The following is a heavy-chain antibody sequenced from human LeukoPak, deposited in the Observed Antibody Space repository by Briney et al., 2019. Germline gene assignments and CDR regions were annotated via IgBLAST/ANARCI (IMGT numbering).Heavy chain of an antibody. V-gene: IGHV3-66*02. CDR1: GFTVNVY. CDR3: ARHLRVYAFDY. D-gene: IGHD2-8*01. J-gene: IGHJ4*02. CDR2: LYSTGST. Sequence: GGSLRLSCVASGFTVNVYMSWVRQAPGKGLEWVAVLYSTGSTFYADSVKGRFTISRDDSQNTLYLQMDNLTPDDTAVYYCARHLRVYAFDYWGQGTPVTVAS.